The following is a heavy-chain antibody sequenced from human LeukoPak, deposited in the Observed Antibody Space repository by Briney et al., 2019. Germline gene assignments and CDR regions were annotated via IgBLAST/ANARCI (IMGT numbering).Heavy chain of an antibody. D-gene: IGHD7-27*01. Sequence: PGRSLRLPCAASGFTFSSYGMHWVRQAPGKGLEWVAVIWYDGSNKYYADSVKGRFTISRDNSKNTLYLQMNSLRAEDTAVYYCAREDDSWGPNNLDLWGQGTMVTVSS. V-gene: IGHV3-33*01. CDR2: IWYDGSNK. CDR1: GFTFSSYG. CDR3: AREDDSWGPNNLDL. J-gene: IGHJ3*01.